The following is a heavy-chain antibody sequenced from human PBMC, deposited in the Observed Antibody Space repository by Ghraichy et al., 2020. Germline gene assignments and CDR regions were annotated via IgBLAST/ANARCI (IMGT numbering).Heavy chain of an antibody. V-gene: IGHV4-39*01. CDR3: ASHENIILVPAAKAFDY. Sequence: SQTLSLNCTVSSGSVSSGTYFWVWIRQPPGKGLEWIGNIYYSGNTYYNPSLKSRVTISVDTSKNQFSLKLSSVTAADTAVYYCASHENIILVPAAKAFDYWGQGTLVTVSS. D-gene: IGHD2-2*01. CDR1: SGSVSSGTYF. J-gene: IGHJ4*02. CDR2: IYYSGNT.